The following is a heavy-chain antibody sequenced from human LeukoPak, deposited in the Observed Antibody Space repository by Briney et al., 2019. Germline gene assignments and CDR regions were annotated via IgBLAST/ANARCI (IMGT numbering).Heavy chain of an antibody. CDR2: IYYSGST. D-gene: IGHD3-16*02. V-gene: IGHV4-59*12. J-gene: IGHJ4*02. CDR1: GGSISSYY. Sequence: SETLSLTCTVSGGSISSYYWSWIRQPPGKGLEWIGYIYYSGSTNYNPSLKSRVTISVDTSKNQFSLKLSSVTAADTAVYYCARGRAYYDYVWGSYQVRRGDFDYWGQGTLVTVSS. CDR3: ARGRAYYDYVWGSYQVRRGDFDY.